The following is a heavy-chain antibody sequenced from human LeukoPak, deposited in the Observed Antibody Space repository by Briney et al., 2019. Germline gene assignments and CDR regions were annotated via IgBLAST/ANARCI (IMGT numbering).Heavy chain of an antibody. V-gene: IGHV4-61*02. J-gene: IGHJ4*02. CDR2: IYTTGDT. CDR1: GASITSGGYY. D-gene: IGHD1-26*01. Sequence: SETLSLTCSVSGASITSGGYYWSWIRQPAGKGLEWLGRIYTTGDTDYNPSLKGRLSISLDMSKNHFSLRLSFVTAADTAVYYCARDRLQVGASYYSFDYWGQGTLVTVSS. CDR3: ARDRLQVGASYYSFDY.